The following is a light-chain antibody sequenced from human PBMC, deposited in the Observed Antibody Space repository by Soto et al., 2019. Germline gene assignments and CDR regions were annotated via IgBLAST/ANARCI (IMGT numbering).Light chain of an antibody. CDR1: NSDVGGYNY. V-gene: IGLV2-14*01. CDR2: EVS. J-gene: IGLJ2*01. Sequence: QAVLRQPASVSGSPGQSITISCTGTNSDVGGYNYVSWYQCHPGKDPKLILYEVSNRPSGVSNRFSGSKSGNTASLTISGLQSEDEAEYYCCSYTIRSALVVFGGGTQLTVL. CDR3: CSYTIRSALVV.